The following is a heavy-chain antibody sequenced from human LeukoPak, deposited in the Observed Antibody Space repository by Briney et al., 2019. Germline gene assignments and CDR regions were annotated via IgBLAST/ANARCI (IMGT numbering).Heavy chain of an antibody. Sequence: GGSLRLSCVASGFTFSSYEMNWVRQAPGKGLEWVSFIGTSGNTIYYADSVKGRFTISRDNAKNSLYLQMNSLRAEDTAVYYCARVAALQGNYDFRSSYLYYFDFWGQGTMVTVSS. D-gene: IGHD3-3*01. V-gene: IGHV3-48*03. J-gene: IGHJ4*02. CDR2: IGTSGNTI. CDR1: GFTFSSYE. CDR3: ARVAALQGNYDFRSSYLYYFDF.